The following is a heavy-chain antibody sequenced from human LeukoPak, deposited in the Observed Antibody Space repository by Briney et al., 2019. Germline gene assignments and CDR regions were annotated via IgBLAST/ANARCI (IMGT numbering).Heavy chain of an antibody. CDR3: VRGAYLGDPYFDY. CDR1: GFTFSSYG. J-gene: IGHJ4*02. V-gene: IGHV3-74*01. CDR2: ISTDGSNT. Sequence: GGSLSLSCAASGFTFSSYGMHWVRQAPGKGLVWVSRISTDGSNTNYADSVKGRFTISRDNAKNTLYLQMNSLRGEDTAVYYCVRGAYLGDPYFDYWGQGTLVTVSS. D-gene: IGHD4-17*01.